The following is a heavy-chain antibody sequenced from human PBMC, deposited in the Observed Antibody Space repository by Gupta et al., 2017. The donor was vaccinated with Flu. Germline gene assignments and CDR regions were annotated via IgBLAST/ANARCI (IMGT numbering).Heavy chain of an antibody. V-gene: IGHV3-33*01. CDR3: ASAHGPYSSVLDY. D-gene: IGHD5-18*01. CDR1: GFTFSSYG. Sequence: QVQLVESGGGVVQPGRSLRLSCAASGFTFSSYGMHWVRQAPGKGLEWVAVIWYDGSNKYYADSVKGRFTISRDNSKNTLYLQMNSLRAEDTAVYYCASAHGPYSSVLDYWGQGTLVTVSS. J-gene: IGHJ4*02. CDR2: IWYDGSNK.